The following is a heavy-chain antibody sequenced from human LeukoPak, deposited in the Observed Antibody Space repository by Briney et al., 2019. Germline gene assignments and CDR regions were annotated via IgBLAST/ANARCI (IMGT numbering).Heavy chain of an antibody. V-gene: IGHV1-46*01. Sequence: GASVKVSCKASGYTFTSYGISWVRQAPGQGLEWMGIINPSGGSTSYAQKFQGRVTMTRDTSTSTVYMELSSLRSEDTAVYYCGVRFLEWLDYWGQGTLVAVSS. CDR1: GYTFTSYG. CDR2: INPSGGST. D-gene: IGHD3-3*01. J-gene: IGHJ4*02. CDR3: GVRFLEWLDY.